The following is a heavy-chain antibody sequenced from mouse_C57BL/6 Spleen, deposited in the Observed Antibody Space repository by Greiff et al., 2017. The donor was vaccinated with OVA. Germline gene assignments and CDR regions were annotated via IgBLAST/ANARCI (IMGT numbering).Heavy chain of an antibody. D-gene: IGHD2-2*01. Sequence: QLQQSGPELVKPGASVKISCKASGYSFTDYNMNWVKQSNGKSLEWIGVINPNYGTTSYNQKFKGKATLTVDQSSSTAYMQLNSLTSEDSAVYYCASMVTTGGSYYFDYWGQGTTLTVSS. CDR3: ASMVTTGGSYYFDY. CDR1: GYSFTDYN. V-gene: IGHV1-39*01. CDR2: INPNYGTT. J-gene: IGHJ2*01.